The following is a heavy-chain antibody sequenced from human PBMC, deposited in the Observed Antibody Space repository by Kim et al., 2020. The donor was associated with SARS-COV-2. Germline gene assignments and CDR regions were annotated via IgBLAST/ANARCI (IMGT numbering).Heavy chain of an antibody. J-gene: IGHJ5*02. Sequence: SETLSLTCTVSGGSISSSSYYWGWIRQPPGKGLEWIGSIYYSGSTYYNPSLKSRVTISVDTSKNQFSLKLSSVTAADTAVYYCARPGPAGYRSSTSCYIGENWFDPWGQGTLVTVSS. CDR3: ARPGPAGYRSSTSCYIGENWFDP. CDR1: GGSISSSSYY. D-gene: IGHD2-2*02. V-gene: IGHV4-39*01. CDR2: IYYSGST.